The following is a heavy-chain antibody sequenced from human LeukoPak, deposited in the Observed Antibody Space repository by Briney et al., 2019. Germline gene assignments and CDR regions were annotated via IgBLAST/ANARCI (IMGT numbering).Heavy chain of an antibody. V-gene: IGHV3-21*01. CDR2: TSSSSTYI. Sequence: GGSLRLSCAASGFTFSSYSMNWVRQAPGKGLEWVSSTSSSSTYIYYADSVKGRFTISRDNAKNSLYLQMNSLRAEDTAVYYCARDWSDYNGMDVGGKGTTVTVSS. CDR3: ARDWSDYNGMDV. CDR1: GFTFSSYS. J-gene: IGHJ6*04.